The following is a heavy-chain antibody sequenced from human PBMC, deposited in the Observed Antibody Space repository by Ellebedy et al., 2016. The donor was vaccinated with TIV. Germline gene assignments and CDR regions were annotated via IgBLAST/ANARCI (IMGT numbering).Heavy chain of an antibody. CDR1: GGSINNNNF. V-gene: IGHV4-4*02. D-gene: IGHD6-19*01. Sequence: MPSETLSLTCAVSGGSINNNNFWSLVRQPPGKGLEWIGEIYHSGHTNYNPSLKSRVTISVDKSKSQFSLKLSSATDADTAVYYCAGDWTRNGGLYVSWFDPWGQGALVIVSS. CDR2: IYHSGHT. CDR3: AGDWTRNGGLYVSWFDP. J-gene: IGHJ5*02.